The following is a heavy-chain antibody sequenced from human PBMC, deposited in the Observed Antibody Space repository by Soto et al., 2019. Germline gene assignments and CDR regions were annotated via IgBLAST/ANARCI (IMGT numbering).Heavy chain of an antibody. V-gene: IGHV3-30*18. CDR1: GFTFSSYG. CDR2: ISYDGSNK. Sequence: LSCSASGFTFSSYGMHCFRQSPCKGLEWVAVISYDGSNKYYADSVKGRFTISRDNSKNTLYLQMNSLRAEDTAVYYCAKSLGVWGQPQLVLDYWGQGTLVTVSS. J-gene: IGHJ4*02. D-gene: IGHD6-6*01. CDR3: AKSLGVWGQPQLVLDY.